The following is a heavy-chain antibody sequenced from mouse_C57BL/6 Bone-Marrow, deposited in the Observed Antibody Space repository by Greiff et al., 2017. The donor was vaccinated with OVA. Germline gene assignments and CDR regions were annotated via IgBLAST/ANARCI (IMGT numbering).Heavy chain of an antibody. Sequence: QVQLKQPGAELVKPGASVKLSCKASGYTFTSYWMHWVKQRPGQGLEWIGMIHPNSGSTNYNEKFKSKATLTVDKSSSTAYMQLSSLTSEDSAVYYCASSTMIPYWYFDVWGTGTTVTVSS. CDR1: GYTFTSYW. J-gene: IGHJ1*03. CDR2: IHPNSGST. CDR3: ASSTMIPYWYFDV. V-gene: IGHV1-64*01. D-gene: IGHD2-4*01.